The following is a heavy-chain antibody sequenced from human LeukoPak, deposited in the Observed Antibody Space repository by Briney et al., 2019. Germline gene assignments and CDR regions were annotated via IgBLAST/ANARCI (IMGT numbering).Heavy chain of an antibody. CDR3: ARDSGGFGELEYYFDY. Sequence: SETLSLTCTVSGGSISSSSYYWGWIRQPPGKGLEWIGSIYYSGSTYSNPSLQSRVTISVDTSKNQFSLKLSSVTAADTAVYYCARDSGGFGELEYYFDYWGQGALVTVSS. D-gene: IGHD3-10*01. CDR2: IYYSGST. CDR1: GGSISSSSYY. V-gene: IGHV4-39*02. J-gene: IGHJ4*02.